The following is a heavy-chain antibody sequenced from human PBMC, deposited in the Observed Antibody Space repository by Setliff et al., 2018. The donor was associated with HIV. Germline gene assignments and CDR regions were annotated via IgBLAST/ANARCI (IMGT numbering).Heavy chain of an antibody. D-gene: IGHD3-16*01. J-gene: IGHJ6*02. CDR3: ARKLRPGNGVDL. V-gene: IGHV3-21*05. CDR1: GFTFNSYA. Sequence: GGSLRLSCAASGFTFNSYAMSWVRQVPGKGLEWVAYIDSSGDYTNYVDSVKGRFTISRDNAKNSMDLQMNSLRAEDTAIYYCARKLRPGNGVDLWGQGTTVTVSS. CDR2: IDSSGDYT.